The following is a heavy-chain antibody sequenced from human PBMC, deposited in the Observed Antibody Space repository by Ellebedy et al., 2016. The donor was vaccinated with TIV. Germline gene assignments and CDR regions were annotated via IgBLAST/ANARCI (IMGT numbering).Heavy chain of an antibody. CDR3: VWSGYYHSLDY. V-gene: IGHV3-74*01. J-gene: IGHJ4*02. D-gene: IGHD3-3*01. Sequence: PGGSLTLSCAASGFTISTYWMHLVRQAPGKGLVWISATSGEGSSQIYAVSVKGRFNISRDNAKNTLYRQMHSLRAEDTAVYYCVWSGYYHSLDYWGQGTLVTVSS. CDR2: TSGEGSSQ. CDR1: GFTISTYW.